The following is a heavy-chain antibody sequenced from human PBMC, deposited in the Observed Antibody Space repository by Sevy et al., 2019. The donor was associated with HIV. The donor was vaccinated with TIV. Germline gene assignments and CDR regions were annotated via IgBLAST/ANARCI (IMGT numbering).Heavy chain of an antibody. Sequence: GGSLRLSCAASGFTFSNYWMSWVRQAPGKGLEWVANLQEDGSDKYYVDSVKGRFTISRDNAKNSLYLQMNSLRAEDTAVYYCATDPFSVTTSNDYMDVWGKGTTVTVSS. CDR1: GFTFSNYW. D-gene: IGHD4-17*01. J-gene: IGHJ6*03. V-gene: IGHV3-7*01. CDR2: LQEDGSDK. CDR3: ATDPFSVTTSNDYMDV.